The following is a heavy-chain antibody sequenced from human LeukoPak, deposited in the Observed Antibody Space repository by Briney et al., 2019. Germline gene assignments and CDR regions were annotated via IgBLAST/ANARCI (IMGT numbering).Heavy chain of an antibody. Sequence: GGSLRLSCAASGFTFSTYVMSWVRQAPGKGLEWVSGISGSGDNTYYADSVKGRFTISRDNTKNTLHLQMNSLRAEDTAVYYCAKGSGYDTDFDYWGQGTLATVSS. D-gene: IGHD3-9*01. CDR2: ISGSGDNT. CDR1: GFTFSTYV. V-gene: IGHV3-23*01. CDR3: AKGSGYDTDFDY. J-gene: IGHJ4*02.